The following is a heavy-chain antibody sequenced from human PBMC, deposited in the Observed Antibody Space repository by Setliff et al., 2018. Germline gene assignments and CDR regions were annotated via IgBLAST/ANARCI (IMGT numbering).Heavy chain of an antibody. CDR2: IYYSGTT. CDR1: GGSISSYY. Sequence: PSETLCLTCSVSGGSISSYYWSWIRQPPGKGLEWIGYIYYSGTTTYSPSLRSRVTISLDKPNNQFSLHLTSVTAADTAIYYCARYTGGYYYFDSWGQGTLVTVSS. J-gene: IGHJ4*02. V-gene: IGHV4-59*01. CDR3: ARYTGGYYYFDS. D-gene: IGHD2-8*02.